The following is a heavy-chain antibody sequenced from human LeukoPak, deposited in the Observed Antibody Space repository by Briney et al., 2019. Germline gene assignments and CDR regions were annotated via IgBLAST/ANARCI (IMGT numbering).Heavy chain of an antibody. D-gene: IGHD2-2*01. J-gene: IGHJ4*02. CDR3: ARGRQDIVVVPAAMDFDY. CDR2: INHSGST. CDR1: GGSFSGYY. V-gene: IGHV4-34*01. Sequence: PSETLSLTCAVYGGSFSGYYWSWIRQPPGRGLEWIGEINHSGSTNYNPSLKSRVTISVDTSKNQFSLKLSSVTAADTAVYYCARGRQDIVVVPAAMDFDYWGQGTLVTVSP.